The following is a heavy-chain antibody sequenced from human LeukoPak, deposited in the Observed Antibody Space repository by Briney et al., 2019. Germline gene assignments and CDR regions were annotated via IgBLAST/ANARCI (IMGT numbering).Heavy chain of an antibody. Sequence: GRSLRLSCAASGSTFDAYAMDWARPVPRKGLEWVSSISWNSGSINYADSVKGRFTISRDNARNSLYLQMNSLRAEDTALYYCVKDISVAAAEGGDFDYWGQGTLVTVSS. D-gene: IGHD6-13*01. V-gene: IGHV3-9*01. J-gene: IGHJ4*02. CDR2: ISWNSGSI. CDR3: VKDISVAAAEGGDFDY. CDR1: GSTFDAYA.